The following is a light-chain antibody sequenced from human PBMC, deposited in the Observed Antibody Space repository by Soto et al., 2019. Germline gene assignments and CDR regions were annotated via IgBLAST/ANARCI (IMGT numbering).Light chain of an antibody. CDR1: QSVSSN. V-gene: IGKV3-15*01. CDR3: QHFNNWSRP. J-gene: IGKJ1*01. Sequence: EIVMTQSPATLSVSPGERATLSCRASQSVSSNLAWYQQIPGQAPRLLIYGASTRATGIPARFSRSGSGTELTLTISSMQFEDLAVYYCQHFNNWSRPFGQGTKGEI. CDR2: GAS.